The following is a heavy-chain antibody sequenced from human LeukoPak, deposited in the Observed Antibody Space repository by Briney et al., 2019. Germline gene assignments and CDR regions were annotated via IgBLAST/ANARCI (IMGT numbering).Heavy chain of an antibody. J-gene: IGHJ4*02. V-gene: IGHV4-38-2*01. CDR3: ATLLSDYGAHYFDS. D-gene: IGHD4-17*01. CDR1: DSSISSGYF. CDR2: LYHSGST. Sequence: SETLSVTCAVSDSSISSGYFWGWIRQPPGKGLEWIGTLYHSGSTYYNPSLKSRVAISLDTSKTQFSLKLSSVTAADTALYYCATLLSDYGAHYFDSWGQGVLVTVSS.